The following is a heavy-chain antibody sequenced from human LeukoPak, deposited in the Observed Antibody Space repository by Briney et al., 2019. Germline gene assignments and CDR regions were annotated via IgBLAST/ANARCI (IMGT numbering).Heavy chain of an antibody. CDR2: IKQDGSEK. CDR3: ARESCSGGHCYSNFDY. J-gene: IGHJ4*02. Sequence: ETLSLTCAVYVGSFSGYYWSWVRQAPGKGLEWVVNIKQDGSEKYYVDSVEGRFTISRDNAKNSLYLQMNSLRAEDTAVYYCARESCSGGHCYSNFDYWGQGTLVTVSS. V-gene: IGHV3-7*01. D-gene: IGHD2-15*01. CDR1: VGSFSGYY.